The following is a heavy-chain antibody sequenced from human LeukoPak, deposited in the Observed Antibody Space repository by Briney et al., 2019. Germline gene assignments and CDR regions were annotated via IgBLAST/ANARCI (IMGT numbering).Heavy chain of an antibody. CDR3: ASTYGSGSYRKDDY. Sequence: PGGSLRLSCAASGFIFSDYNMSWIRQAPGEGLEWVSYITNIGGTVYYADSVKGRFTISRDNAKNSLSLQMNSLRAEDTAVYYCASTYGSGSYRKDDYWGQGTLVTVSS. CDR1: GFIFSDYN. J-gene: IGHJ4*02. CDR2: ITNIGGTV. D-gene: IGHD3-10*01. V-gene: IGHV3-11*01.